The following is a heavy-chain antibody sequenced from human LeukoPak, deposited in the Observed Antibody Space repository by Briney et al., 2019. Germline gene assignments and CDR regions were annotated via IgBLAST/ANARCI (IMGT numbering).Heavy chain of an antibody. J-gene: IGHJ6*02. Sequence: PGGSLRLSCTASGFSFRDYGMHWVRQAPGKGPEWVAIIWYDGSNKYYADSVKGRFTISRDNSKNTLYLQMNFLRSDDTAVYYCARDAMPVVVPAAIAYYYYYGMDVWGQGTTVTVSS. CDR1: GFSFRDYG. D-gene: IGHD2-2*01. V-gene: IGHV3-33*01. CDR3: ARDAMPVVVPAAIAYYYYYGMDV. CDR2: IWYDGSNK.